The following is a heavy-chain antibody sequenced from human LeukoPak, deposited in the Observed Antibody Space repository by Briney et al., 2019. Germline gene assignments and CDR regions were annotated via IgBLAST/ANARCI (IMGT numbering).Heavy chain of an antibody. CDR1: GFTFSSYD. CDR3: ARGGGAAAETYYYYYGRDV. D-gene: IGHD6-13*01. CDR2: IGTAGDT. V-gene: IGHV3-13*01. Sequence: PGGSLRPSCAASGFTFSSYDMHWVRQATGKGLEWVSAIGTAGDTYYPGSVKGRFTISRENAKNSLYLQMNSLRAGDTAVYYCARGGGAAAETYYYYYGRDVWGQGTTVTVSS. J-gene: IGHJ6*02.